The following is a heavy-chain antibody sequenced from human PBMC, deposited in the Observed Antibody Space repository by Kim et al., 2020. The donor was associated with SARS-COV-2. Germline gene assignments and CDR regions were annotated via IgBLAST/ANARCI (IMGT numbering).Heavy chain of an antibody. CDR3: AREGYSSGWYSYRAFDI. D-gene: IGHD6-19*01. CDR1: GGSISSYY. Sequence: SETLSLTCTVSGGSISSYYWSWIRQPPGKGLEWIGYIYYSGSTNYNPSLKSRVTISVDTSKNQFSLKLSSVTAADTAVYYCAREGYSSGWYSYRAFDIWGQGTMVTVSS. J-gene: IGHJ3*02. CDR2: IYYSGST. V-gene: IGHV4-59*13.